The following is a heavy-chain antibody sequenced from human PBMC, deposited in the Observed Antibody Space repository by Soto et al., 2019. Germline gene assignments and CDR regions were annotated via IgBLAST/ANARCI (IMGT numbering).Heavy chain of an antibody. D-gene: IGHD3-10*01. Sequence: PSETLSLTCTVSGGSISSSSYYWGWIRQPPGKGLEWIGEINHSGSTNYNPSLKSRVTISVDTSKNQFSLKLSSVTAADTAVYYCARGPYITRVRGVGDYYDMEVWGQGTTLTLS. CDR3: ARGPYITRVRGVGDYYDMEV. J-gene: IGHJ6*02. CDR1: GGSISSSSYY. CDR2: INHSGST. V-gene: IGHV4-39*07.